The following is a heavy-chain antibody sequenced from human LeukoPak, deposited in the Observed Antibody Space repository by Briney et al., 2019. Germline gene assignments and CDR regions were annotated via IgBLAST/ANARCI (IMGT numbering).Heavy chain of an antibody. D-gene: IGHD5-12*01. V-gene: IGHV1-2*04. Sequence: ASVKVSCKASGYTFTGYYMHWVRQAPGQGLEWMGWINPNSGGTNYAQKFQGWVTMTRDTSISTAYMELSRLRSDDTAVYYCASSVATIYSLDYWGQGTLVTVSS. CDR2: INPNSGGT. J-gene: IGHJ4*02. CDR1: GYTFTGYY. CDR3: ASSVATIYSLDY.